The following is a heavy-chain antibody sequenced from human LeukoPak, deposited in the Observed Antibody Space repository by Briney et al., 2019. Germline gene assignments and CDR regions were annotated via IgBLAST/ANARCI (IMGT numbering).Heavy chain of an antibody. D-gene: IGHD2-2*02. V-gene: IGHV4-34*01. J-gene: IGHJ6*02. Sequence: SETLSLTCAVYGGSFSGYYWSWIRRPPGKGLEWIGEINHSGSTNYNPSLKSRVTISVDTSKNQFSLKLSSVTAADTAVYYCARRHCSSTSCYTGYYYYGMDVWGQGTTVTVSS. CDR2: INHSGST. CDR3: ARRHCSSTSCYTGYYYYGMDV. CDR1: GGSFSGYY.